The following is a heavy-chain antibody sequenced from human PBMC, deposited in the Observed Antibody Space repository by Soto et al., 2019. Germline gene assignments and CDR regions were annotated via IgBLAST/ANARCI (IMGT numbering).Heavy chain of an antibody. CDR1: AGTFSSYG. CDR2: TIPIFATT. D-gene: IGHD3-16*01. Sequence: RLVQSGPEVKKPGSSVKVSCKISAGTFSSYGINWVRQVPGQGLEWMGATIPIFATTNYAQKFQDRVTLTAGESTGTSYLELGGLQSDVSAMYYCAGTFFYVDFSGPWPFDPWGQGTLVTVAA. J-gene: IGHJ5*02. CDR3: AGTFFYVDFSGPWPFDP. V-gene: IGHV1-69*01.